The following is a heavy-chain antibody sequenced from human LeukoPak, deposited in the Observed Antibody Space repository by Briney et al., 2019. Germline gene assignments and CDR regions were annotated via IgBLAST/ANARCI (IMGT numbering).Heavy chain of an antibody. J-gene: IGHJ4*02. CDR1: GGTFSSYA. Sequence: GASVEVSCKASGGTFSSYAISWVRQAPGQGLEWMGGIIPIFGTANYAQKFQGRVTITADESTSTAYMELSSLRSEDTAVYYCATLRLGELSLYPPFDYWGQGTLVTVSS. D-gene: IGHD3-16*02. V-gene: IGHV1-69*13. CDR3: ATLRLGELSLYPPFDY. CDR2: IIPIFGTA.